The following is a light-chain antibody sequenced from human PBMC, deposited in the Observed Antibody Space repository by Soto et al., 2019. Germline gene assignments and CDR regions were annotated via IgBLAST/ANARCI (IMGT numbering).Light chain of an antibody. J-gene: IGKJ3*01. Sequence: DIQLTQSPSFLSASVGDRVTITCRASQGISSYLAWYQQKPGKAPKLLIYAASTLQSGVPSRFSGSGSGTEFTLSSSSLQSEDFATYYCQQVNSYTFTFGPGTKVDIK. CDR2: AAS. CDR1: QGISSY. CDR3: QQVNSYTFT. V-gene: IGKV1-9*01.